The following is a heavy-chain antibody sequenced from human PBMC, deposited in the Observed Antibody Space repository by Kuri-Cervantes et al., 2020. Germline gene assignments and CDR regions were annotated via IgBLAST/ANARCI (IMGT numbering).Heavy chain of an antibody. J-gene: IGHJ4*02. D-gene: IGHD3-10*01. CDR3: ARDSSLLWFGESAYYFDY. V-gene: IGHV4-59*01. CDR2: IYYSGST. Sequence: SETLSLTCTVSGGSISSYYWSWIRQPPGKGLEWIGYIYYSGSTNYNPSLKSRVTISVDTSKNQFSLKLSSVTAADTAVYYCARDSSLLWFGESAYYFDYWGQGTLVTVSS. CDR1: GGSISSYY.